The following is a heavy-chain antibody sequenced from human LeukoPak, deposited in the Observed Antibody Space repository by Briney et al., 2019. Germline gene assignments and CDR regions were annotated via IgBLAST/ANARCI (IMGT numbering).Heavy chain of an antibody. D-gene: IGHD6-19*01. CDR3: ARAPSWGGLSSGSYYFDY. CDR2: MNPNSCNT. V-gene: IGHV1-8*03. Sequence: ASANVSCKASGYTFTNYDINWVRQAPGQGLEWMGWMNPNSCNTGYAQKFQGRVTITRNTSISTAYMELSSLRSDDTAVYYCARAPSWGGLSSGSYYFDYWGQGTLVTVSS. CDR1: GYTFTNYD. J-gene: IGHJ4*02.